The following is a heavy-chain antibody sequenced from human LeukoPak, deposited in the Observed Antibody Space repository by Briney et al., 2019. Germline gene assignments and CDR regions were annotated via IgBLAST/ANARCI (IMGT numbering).Heavy chain of an antibody. CDR2: ISGSGYTT. D-gene: IGHD3/OR15-3a*01. CDR1: GFTFSSYG. V-gene: IGHV3-23*01. CDR3: AKMDGKRFDY. J-gene: IGHJ4*02. Sequence: GGSLRLSCAASGFTFSSYGMSWVRQAPGKGLGWVSAISGSGYTTYYAESVKGRFTISRDNSKNTLHLQMNSLRAEDTAVYYCAKMDGKRFDYWGQGTLVTVSS.